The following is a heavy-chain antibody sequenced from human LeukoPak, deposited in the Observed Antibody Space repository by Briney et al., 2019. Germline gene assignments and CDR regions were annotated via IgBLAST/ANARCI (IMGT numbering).Heavy chain of an antibody. Sequence: GASVKVSCKASGYTFTGYYMHWVRQAPGQGLEWMGWINPNSGGTNYAQKLQGRVTMTTDTSTSTAYMELRSLRSDDTAVYYCARVASGIVGAASFWYFDLWGRGTLVTVSS. CDR2: INPNSGGT. CDR3: ARVASGIVGAASFWYFDL. CDR1: GYTFTGYY. D-gene: IGHD1-26*01. J-gene: IGHJ2*01. V-gene: IGHV1-2*02.